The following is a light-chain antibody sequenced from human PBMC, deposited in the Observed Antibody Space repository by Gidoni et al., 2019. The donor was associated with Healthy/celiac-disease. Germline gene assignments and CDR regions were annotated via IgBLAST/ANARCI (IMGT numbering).Light chain of an antibody. V-gene: IGKV1-5*01. Sequence: DIQMTQSPSTLSASLGDRVNITCRASQSISSWLAWYQQKPGKAPKLLNYDASSVESGVPSRFSGSRSGTEFTPTISSLQPDDFATYYCQQYNSYSSMYTFGQGTKLEIK. CDR3: QQYNSYSSMYT. CDR1: QSISSW. J-gene: IGKJ2*01. CDR2: DAS.